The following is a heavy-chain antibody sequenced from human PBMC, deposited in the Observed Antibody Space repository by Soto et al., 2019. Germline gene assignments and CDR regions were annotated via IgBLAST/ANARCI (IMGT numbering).Heavy chain of an antibody. J-gene: IGHJ6*03. CDR2: ISVYNGNT. Sequence: ASVKVSCKASGYTFTSYDINWVRQAPGQGLEWMGWISVYNGNTKYAQKLQGRVTMTADTSTSTAYMELRSLRSDDTAVYYCARSPNYYYYMDVWGKGTTVTVSS. V-gene: IGHV1-18*01. CDR1: GYTFTSYD. CDR3: ARSPNYYYYMDV.